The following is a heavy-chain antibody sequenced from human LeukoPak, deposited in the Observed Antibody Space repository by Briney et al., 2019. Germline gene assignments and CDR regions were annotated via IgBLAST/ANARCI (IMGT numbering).Heavy chain of an antibody. CDR2: INLKSGNT. CDR3: TRFDGSPDY. D-gene: IGHD2-15*01. J-gene: IGHJ4*02. V-gene: IGHV1-8*03. Sequence: ASVKVSCKASGYTFTRYDINWVRQATGQGLEWMGWINLKSGNTGHAQKFQGRVTITRDTSISTVYLELSSLRSEDTALYFCTRFDGSPDYWGQGTLDTVSS. CDR1: GYTFTRYD.